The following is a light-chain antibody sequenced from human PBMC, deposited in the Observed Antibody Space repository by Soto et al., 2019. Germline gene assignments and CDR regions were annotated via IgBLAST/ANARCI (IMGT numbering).Light chain of an antibody. CDR2: GAS. Sequence: EIVMTQSPATLSVSSVERAALSCRASQSVTTQLAWYQQKPGQAPRLLIYGASNRATGIQDSFSGSGSGTDFTLTIRRLEPEDFAVYYCKQYGSSGTFGQGTQVDIK. CDR3: KQYGSSGT. CDR1: QSVTTQ. V-gene: IGKV3-20*01. J-gene: IGKJ1*01.